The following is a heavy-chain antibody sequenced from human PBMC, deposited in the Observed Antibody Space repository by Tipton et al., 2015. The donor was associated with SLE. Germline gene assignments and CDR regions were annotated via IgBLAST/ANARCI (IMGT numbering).Heavy chain of an antibody. CDR3: ARGMLDQYRLPAAEGLHYYYGIDV. J-gene: IGHJ6*02. V-gene: IGHV4-61*02. Sequence: TLSLTCTVSGGSISSDRYYWSWIRQPAGKGLEWIGRFYGGGTRYKPSLKKRLSISIDTAKNLFSLKLNSVTAADTAVYYCARGMLDQYRLPAAEGLHYYYGIDVWGQGTTVTVSS. CDR1: GGSISSDRYY. CDR2: FYGGGT. D-gene: IGHD2-2*01.